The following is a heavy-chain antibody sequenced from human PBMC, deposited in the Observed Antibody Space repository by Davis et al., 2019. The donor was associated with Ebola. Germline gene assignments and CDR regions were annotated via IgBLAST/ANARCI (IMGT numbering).Heavy chain of an antibody. CDR3: ARTSIVGTTTTASDI. V-gene: IGHV1-18*04. CDR1: GYPFSGYY. D-gene: IGHD1-26*01. Sequence: ASVKVSCKTSGYPFSGYYIHWVRQAPGQGLEWMGWISAYNGNTNYAQILQGRVTMTTDTSTGTAYMELRSLRSDDTAVYFCARTSIVGTTTTASDIWGQGTKVTVSS. CDR2: ISAYNGNT. J-gene: IGHJ3*02.